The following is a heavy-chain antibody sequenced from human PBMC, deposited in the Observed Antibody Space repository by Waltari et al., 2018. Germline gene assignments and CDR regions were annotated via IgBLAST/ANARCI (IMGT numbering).Heavy chain of an antibody. CDR2: IYYTGTP. CDR3: ARGGGGDWEWFDP. Sequence: QVQLQESGPRLVKPSETLSLICTVSGGSISSYYWSWIRQPPGKGLDWIGYIYYTGTPNLSPSPESRVTVSVATSTNQFSRKLGSGTAADTAVYYCARGGGGDWEWFDPWGQGTLVTVSS. V-gene: IGHV4-59*01. D-gene: IGHD2-21*02. J-gene: IGHJ5*02. CDR1: GGSISSYY.